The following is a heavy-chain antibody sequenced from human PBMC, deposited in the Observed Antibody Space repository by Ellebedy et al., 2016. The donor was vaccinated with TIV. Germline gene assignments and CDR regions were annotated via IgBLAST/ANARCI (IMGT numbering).Heavy chain of an antibody. J-gene: IGHJ5*02. V-gene: IGHV4-59*08. CDR3: ARLLPLLWFRGPGWFDP. Sequence: MPSETLSLTCTVSGGSINSYYWSWIRQPPGKGLEWIGYIFYNGSTNYNPSLKSRVTMSVDTSRNHFSLKLSSVTAADTAVYYCARLLPLLWFRGPGWFDPWGQGTLVTVSS. CDR2: IFYNGST. D-gene: IGHD3-10*01. CDR1: GGSINSYY.